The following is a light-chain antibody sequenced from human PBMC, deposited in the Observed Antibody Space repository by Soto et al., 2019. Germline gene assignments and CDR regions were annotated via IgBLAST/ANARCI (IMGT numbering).Light chain of an antibody. Sequence: QSVLTQPASVSGSPGQSITISCTGTISDVGTYNLVSWFQQLPGKAPKLMIFEVSERPSGVSNRFSGSKSGNAASLTISGLQAEDEADYYCCSYAGGATYVFGTGTKVTVL. CDR1: ISDVGTYNL. CDR2: EVS. J-gene: IGLJ1*01. V-gene: IGLV2-23*02. CDR3: CSYAGGATYV.